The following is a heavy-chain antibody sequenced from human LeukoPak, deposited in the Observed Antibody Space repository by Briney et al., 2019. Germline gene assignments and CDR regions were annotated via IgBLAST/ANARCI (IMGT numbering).Heavy chain of an antibody. CDR1: GFTFSSYA. J-gene: IGHJ4*02. Sequence: GGSLRLSCAASGFTFSSYAMSWVRQAPGKGLGWVGRIKSKTDGGTTDYAAPVKGRFTISRDDSKNTLYLQMNSLTTEDTAVYFCAHRDTSMVRVDYWGQGTLVTVSS. D-gene: IGHD5-18*01. CDR3: AHRDTSMVRVDY. V-gene: IGHV3-15*01. CDR2: IKSKTDGGTT.